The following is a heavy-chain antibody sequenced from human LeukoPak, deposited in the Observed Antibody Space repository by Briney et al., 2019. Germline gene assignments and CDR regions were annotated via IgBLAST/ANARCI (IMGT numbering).Heavy chain of an antibody. V-gene: IGHV1-69*02. J-gene: IGHJ6*02. CDR3: ARGRRCSGGSCYSEHYYYGMDV. D-gene: IGHD2-15*01. Sequence: SVKVSCKPSGGTFSSYTISWVRQAPGRGLEWMGRIIPILGIANYAQKFQGRVTITADKSARTAYMELSSLRSEDTAVYYCARGRRCSGGSCYSEHYYYGMDVWGQGTTVTVSS. CDR2: IIPILGIA. CDR1: GGTFSSYT.